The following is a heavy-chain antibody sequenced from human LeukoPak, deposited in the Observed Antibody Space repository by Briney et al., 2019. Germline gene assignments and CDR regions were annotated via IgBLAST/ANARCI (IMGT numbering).Heavy chain of an antibody. CDR1: GGSFSGYY. V-gene: IGHV4-34*01. CDR3: ARGRDGNSEELYYSYYMDV. Sequence: PSETLSLTCAVYGGSFSGYYWSWIRQPPGKGLEWIGEINHSGSTNYNPSLKSRVTISVDTSKNQFSLKLSSVTAADTAVYYCARGRDGNSEELYYSYYMDVWGKGTTVTVSS. J-gene: IGHJ6*03. CDR2: INHSGST. D-gene: IGHD4-23*01.